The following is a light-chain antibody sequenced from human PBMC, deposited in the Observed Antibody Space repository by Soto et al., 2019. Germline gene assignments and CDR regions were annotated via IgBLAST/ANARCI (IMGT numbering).Light chain of an antibody. V-gene: IGKV1-39*01. J-gene: IGKJ4*01. Sequence: DIQVTQSPSSLSASVGDRVTITCRASQSIISYLNWYQQKPGKAPKLLIYGASNLQSGVPSRFRGSGSGTEFSLTISSLQPDDFATYYCQQYKSFSLTFGGGTKVDIK. CDR2: GAS. CDR1: QSIISY. CDR3: QQYKSFSLT.